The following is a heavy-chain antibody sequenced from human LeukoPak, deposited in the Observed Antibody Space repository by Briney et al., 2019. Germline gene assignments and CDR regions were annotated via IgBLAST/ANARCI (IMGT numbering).Heavy chain of an antibody. CDR2: ISPNSGGT. CDR1: GYTFTDYY. Sequence: GASVNVSCKASGYTFTDYYIHWVRQAPGQGLEWMGWISPNSGGTNYAQKFQGRVTMTRDTSISTANMEVSRLRSDDTAVYYCARGVNDDYVAPLNWFDPWGQGTLVAVSS. J-gene: IGHJ5*02. V-gene: IGHV1-2*02. D-gene: IGHD3-16*01. CDR3: ARGVNDDYVAPLNWFDP.